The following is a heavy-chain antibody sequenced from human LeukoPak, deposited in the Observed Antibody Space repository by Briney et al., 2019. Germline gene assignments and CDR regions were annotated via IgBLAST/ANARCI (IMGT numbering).Heavy chain of an antibody. CDR1: GGSIRSSYYY. V-gene: IGHV4-39*07. J-gene: IGHJ6*02. D-gene: IGHD3-22*01. CDR2: IYDSGST. Sequence: SETLSLTCTVSGGSIRSSYYYWGWIRQPPGKGLEWIGSIYDSGSTYYNPSLKSRVTISVDTSKNQFSLKLSSVTAADTAVYYCARCYYDSSGYTLVYYGMDVWGQGTTVTVSS. CDR3: ARCYYDSSGYTLVYYGMDV.